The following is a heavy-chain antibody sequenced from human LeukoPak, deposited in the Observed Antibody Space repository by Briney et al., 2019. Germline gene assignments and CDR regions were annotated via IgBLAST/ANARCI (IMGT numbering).Heavy chain of an antibody. CDR3: ASFSGSYYFDY. D-gene: IGHD1-26*01. CDR2: INHSGST. V-gene: IGHV4-34*01. J-gene: IGHJ4*02. Sequence: SETLSLTCAVYGGSFSGYYWSWIRQPPGKRLEWIGEINHSGSTNYNPSLKSRVTISVDTSKNQFSLKLSSVTAADTAVYYYASFSGSYYFDYWGQGTLVTVSS. CDR1: GGSFSGYY.